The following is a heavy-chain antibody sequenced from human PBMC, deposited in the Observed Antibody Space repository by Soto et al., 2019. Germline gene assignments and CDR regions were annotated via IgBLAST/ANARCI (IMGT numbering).Heavy chain of an antibody. V-gene: IGHV4-59*01. D-gene: IGHD2-2*01. CDR3: AKDYARAWFGP. CDR1: GCSISSYY. J-gene: IGHJ5*02. CDR2: NYYSGST. Sequence: PSETLSLTNTVSGCSISSYYWSWSRQPPGKGLEWVGYNYYSGSTNYNPSLKSRVTISVDTSKNQFSLTLSSVTAADTAVYYCAKDYARAWFGPRGPGTL.